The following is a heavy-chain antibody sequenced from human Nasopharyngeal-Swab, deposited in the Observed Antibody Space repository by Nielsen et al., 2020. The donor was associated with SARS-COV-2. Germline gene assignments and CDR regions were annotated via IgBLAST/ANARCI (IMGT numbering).Heavy chain of an antibody. V-gene: IGHV4-61*01. CDR3: ARDEHAGYDRDHYYYYGMDV. D-gene: IGHD5-12*01. J-gene: IGHJ6*02. CDR1: GDSGSGDRYC. Sequence: SETLSLTCTVSGDSGSGDRYCWNWIRQPPGQGLEWIACLSDSGNTNYNPSLKSRVSISVDTSANQFSLKLSSLTAADAAVYYCARDEHAGYDRDHYYYYGMDVWGQGTPVTVSS. CDR2: LSDSGNT.